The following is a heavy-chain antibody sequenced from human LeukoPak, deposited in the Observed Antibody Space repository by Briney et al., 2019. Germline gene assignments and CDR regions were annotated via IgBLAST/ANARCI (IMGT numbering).Heavy chain of an antibody. CDR3: AGSDSWYTLDY. CDR2: IYSGGST. V-gene: IGHV3-53*01. Sequence: GGSLRLSCAASGFTFSSYSMNWVRQAPGKGLEWVSVIYSGGSTFYADSVKGRFTISRDSSKNTVYLQMNSLRAEDTAVYYCAGSDSWYTLDYWGQGTLVTVSS. J-gene: IGHJ4*02. D-gene: IGHD6-13*01. CDR1: GFTFSSYS.